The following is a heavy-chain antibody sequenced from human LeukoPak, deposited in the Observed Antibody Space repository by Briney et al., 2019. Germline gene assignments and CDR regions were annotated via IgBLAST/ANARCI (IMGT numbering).Heavy chain of an antibody. J-gene: IGHJ4*02. Sequence: GGALRLSCAAPGFNLSSYAMGSVRQAPGKGVGWVSTVNADCGNTYYEDSVKGRFTISRDNSKSTLILQMNSLRVEDTALYYCTKRVKYGGTWDHFADWGQGTLVTVSS. D-gene: IGHD1-26*01. CDR2: VNADCGNT. V-gene: IGHV3-23*01. CDR3: TKRVKYGGTWDHFAD. CDR1: GFNLSSYA.